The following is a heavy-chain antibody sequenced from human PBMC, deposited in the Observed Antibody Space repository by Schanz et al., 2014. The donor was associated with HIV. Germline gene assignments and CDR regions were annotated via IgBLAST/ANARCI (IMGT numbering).Heavy chain of an antibody. CDR2: IWYDGTNK. D-gene: IGHD1-1*01. CDR1: GFTFSTYA. CDR3: ARDQGTTWTSGGNWFDP. J-gene: IGHJ5*02. V-gene: IGHV3-33*01. Sequence: QVQLVESGGGVVQPGRSLRVSCAASGFTFSTYAMHWARQAPGKGLEWVAVIWYDGTNKYYAASVKGRFTVSRDNSKNINTLYLQMNSLRVEDTAVYYCARDQGTTWTSGGNWFDPWGQGTLVTVSS.